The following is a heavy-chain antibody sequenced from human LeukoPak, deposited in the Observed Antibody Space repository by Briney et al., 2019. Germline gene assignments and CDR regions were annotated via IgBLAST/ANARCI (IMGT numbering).Heavy chain of an antibody. Sequence: PGKSLRLSCAASGSSPNNYAMHWVRQAPGKGLEWVAVIWHDGLNKFYADFLKGRFTISRDFSKDTVYLQMSGLTVGDTAVYYCAKAGQRSYAEAFDSWGQGTLVTVSS. J-gene: IGHJ4*02. V-gene: IGHV3-33*06. CDR3: AKAGQRSYAEAFDS. CDR2: IWHDGLNK. D-gene: IGHD3-16*01. CDR1: GSSPNNYA.